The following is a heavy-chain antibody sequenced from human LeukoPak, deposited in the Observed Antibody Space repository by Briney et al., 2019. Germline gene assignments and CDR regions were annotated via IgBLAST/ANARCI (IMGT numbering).Heavy chain of an antibody. Sequence: ASVKVSCKASGYTFTSYYMRWVRQAPGQGLEWMGIINPSGGSTSYAQKFQGRVTMTRDTSTSTVYMELSSLRSEDTAVYYCARGVAVVGTEIGVTIIVDYWGQGTLVTVSS. CDR2: INPSGGST. J-gene: IGHJ4*02. CDR1: GYTFTSYY. CDR3: ARGVAVVGTEIGVTIIVDY. D-gene: IGHD6-19*01. V-gene: IGHV1-46*01.